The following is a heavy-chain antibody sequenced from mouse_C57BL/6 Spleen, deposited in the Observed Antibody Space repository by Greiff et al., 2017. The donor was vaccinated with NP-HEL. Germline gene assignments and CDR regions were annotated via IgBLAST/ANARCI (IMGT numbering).Heavy chain of an antibody. Sequence: QVQLQQSGAELVKPGASVKISCKASGYAFSSYWMNWAKQRPGKGLEWIGQIYPGDGDTNYNGKFKGKATLTADKSSSTAYMQLSSLTSEDSAVYFCARPLDSSGYWFAYWGQGTLVTVSA. CDR3: ARPLDSSGYWFAY. CDR1: GYAFSSYW. CDR2: IYPGDGDT. J-gene: IGHJ3*01. V-gene: IGHV1-80*01. D-gene: IGHD3-2*02.